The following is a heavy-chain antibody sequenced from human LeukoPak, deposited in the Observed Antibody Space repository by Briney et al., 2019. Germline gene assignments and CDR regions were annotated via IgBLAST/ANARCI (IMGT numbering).Heavy chain of an antibody. V-gene: IGHV1-2*02. CDR1: GYTFTGHY. D-gene: IGHD6-19*01. CDR3: ARAAIAVADDYHYHYMHV. CDR2: ISPSSGDT. J-gene: IGHJ6*03. Sequence: GASVRVSCKASGYTFTGHYMHWVRQAPGQGLEWMGWISPSSGDTDYSQTLQGRVTMTRDNSMSTAYMELSRLRSDDTAVYCCARAAIAVADDYHYHYMHVWGKGTTVTVSS.